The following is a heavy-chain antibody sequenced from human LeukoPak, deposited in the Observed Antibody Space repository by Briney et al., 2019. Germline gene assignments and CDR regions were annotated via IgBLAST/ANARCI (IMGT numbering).Heavy chain of an antibody. CDR3: ARQHYYGSGSYYFGFDY. V-gene: IGHV4-4*09. CDR2: IYTSGRT. CDR1: GGSISSYY. D-gene: IGHD3-10*01. J-gene: IGHJ4*02. Sequence: SETLSLTCTVSGGSISSYYWSWIRQPPGKGLEWIGYIYTSGRTNYNPSLKSRVTISVDTSKNQFSLKLSSVTAADTAVYYCARQHYYGSGSYYFGFDYWGQGTLVTVSS.